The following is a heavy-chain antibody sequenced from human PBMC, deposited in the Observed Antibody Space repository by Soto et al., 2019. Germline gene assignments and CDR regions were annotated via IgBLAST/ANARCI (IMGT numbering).Heavy chain of an antibody. CDR1: GGSISTYY. V-gene: IGHV4-59*01. CDR3: ARWRGDSSSWCWGFDY. Sequence: PSETLSLTCTVSGGSISTYYWTWIRQPPGKGLEWIGYIYYSGTTKFNPSLKSRVTISVDTSKNQFSLRLTSVTAADTAVYYCARWRGDSSSWCWGFDYWGQGTLVTVSS. D-gene: IGHD6-13*01. J-gene: IGHJ4*02. CDR2: IYYSGTT.